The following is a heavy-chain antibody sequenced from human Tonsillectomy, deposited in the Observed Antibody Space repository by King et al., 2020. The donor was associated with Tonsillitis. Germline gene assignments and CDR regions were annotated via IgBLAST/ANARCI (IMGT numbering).Heavy chain of an antibody. CDR2: LICNSGSI. J-gene: IGHJ6*03. V-gene: IGHV3-9*01. Sequence: LVESGGGLVQPGRSLRLSCAASGFTFDDYAMHWGRQAPGTGLEWVSVLICNSGSIGYADSVKGRFAMFSDNAQNSLYLQMNSLRAEDTALYYCAKVSLPQQLVTPYYYYYMDVWGKGTTVTVSS. CDR1: GFTFDDYA. D-gene: IGHD6-13*01. CDR3: AKVSLPQQLVTPYYYYYMDV.